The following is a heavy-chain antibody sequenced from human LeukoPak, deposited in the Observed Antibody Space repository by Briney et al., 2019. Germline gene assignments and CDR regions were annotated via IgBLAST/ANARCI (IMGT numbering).Heavy chain of an antibody. CDR2: IYYSGST. D-gene: IGHD3-10*01. CDR3: ATRGEYSGSGTR. V-gene: IGHV4-39*07. CDR1: GDSISSTNYY. Sequence: PSETLSLTCTVSGDSISSTNYYWGWIRQPPGKGLEWIGSIYYSGSTYYNPSLKSRVTISVDTSKNQFSLKLTSVTVADTAMYYCATRGEYSGSGTRWGQGALVTVSS. J-gene: IGHJ4*02.